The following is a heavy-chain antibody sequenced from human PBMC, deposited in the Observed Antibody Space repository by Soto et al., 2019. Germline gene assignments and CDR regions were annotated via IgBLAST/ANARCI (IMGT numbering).Heavy chain of an antibody. J-gene: IGHJ4*02. Sequence: QVQLVESGGGLVKPGGSLRLSCAASGFSFSDYYMTWIRQAPGKGLEWISYIGTTDNTIYYADSVKGRFTISRDNDKNSLYLQMSSLRAEDTALYYCATYYYGSGNYFDYWGQGTLVTVSS. CDR3: ATYYYGSGNYFDY. D-gene: IGHD3-10*01. CDR2: IGTTDNTI. V-gene: IGHV3-11*01. CDR1: GFSFSDYY.